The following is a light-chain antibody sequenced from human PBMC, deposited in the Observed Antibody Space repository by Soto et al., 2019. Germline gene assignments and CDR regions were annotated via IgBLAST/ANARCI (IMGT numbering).Light chain of an antibody. CDR1: QRGGSS. Sequence: IGLTEYATTLSLCLGEIATLACRASQRGGSSLAWYQQKLGQAPRLLIYAASDRATGIPGRFSGSGSGTDFTLIISSLEPEDFAFYYCQQGNTWPWTFGEGTKVDI. V-gene: IGKV3-11*01. CDR2: AAS. CDR3: QQGNTWPWT. J-gene: IGKJ1*01.